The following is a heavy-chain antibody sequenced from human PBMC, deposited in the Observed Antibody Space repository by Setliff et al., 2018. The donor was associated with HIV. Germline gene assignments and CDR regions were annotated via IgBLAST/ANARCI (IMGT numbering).Heavy chain of an antibody. D-gene: IGHD3-3*01. J-gene: IGHJ6*02. CDR3: ASEGVYYSFWSGSSNYYGLDV. CDR2: IKGDGSAT. V-gene: IGHV3-7*01. CDR1: GFSFSSYW. Sequence: PGGSLRLSCAASGFSFSSYWMSWVRQAPGKGLEWVANIKGDGSATYYVDAVKVRFTISRDNANNSLCLQMNSMRVDDTAVYYCASEGVYYSFWSGSSNYYGLDVWGQGTTVTVSS.